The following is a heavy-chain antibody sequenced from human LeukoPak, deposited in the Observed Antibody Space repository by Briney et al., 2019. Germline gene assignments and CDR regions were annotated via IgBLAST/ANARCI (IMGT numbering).Heavy chain of an antibody. D-gene: IGHD6-19*01. CDR1: AFSFTGSV. Sequence: SVKVSCKSSAFSFTGSVIQWERLPRGQRLEWIGWIVVGSGNTNYAQKFQERVTITRDRSTSTAYMELGSLRSEDTALYYCATHSSRWYDHDAFDIWGQGRMVTVSS. CDR2: IVVGSGNT. J-gene: IGHJ3*02. V-gene: IGHV1-58*02. CDR3: ATHSSRWYDHDAFDI.